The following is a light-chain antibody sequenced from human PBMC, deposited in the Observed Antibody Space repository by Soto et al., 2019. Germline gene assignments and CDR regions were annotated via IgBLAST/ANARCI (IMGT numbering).Light chain of an antibody. CDR3: QQFNSYPIT. Sequence: IPMTPSPSSPSASVGDRVPIHFRASQSISSYLNWYQQKPGKAPKLLIYEASNLQSGVPSRFSGSGSGTEFALTISGLQPDDFASYYCQQFNSYPITFGQRTRLEI. CDR1: QSISSY. J-gene: IGKJ5*01. V-gene: IGKV1-13*02. CDR2: EAS.